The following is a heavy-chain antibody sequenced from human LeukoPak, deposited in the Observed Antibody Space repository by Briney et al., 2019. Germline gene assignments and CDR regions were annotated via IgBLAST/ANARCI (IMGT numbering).Heavy chain of an antibody. CDR3: ASPYYDFWSGYSSDAYYFDY. V-gene: IGHV3-23*01. J-gene: IGHJ4*02. CDR2: ISGSGGST. Sequence: GGSLRLSCAASGFTFSSYAMSWVRQAPGKGLEWVSAISGSGGSTYYADSVKGRFTISRDNSKNTLYLQMNSLRAEDTAVYCCASPYYDFWSGYSSDAYYFDYWAREPWSPSPQ. CDR1: GFTFSSYA. D-gene: IGHD3-3*01.